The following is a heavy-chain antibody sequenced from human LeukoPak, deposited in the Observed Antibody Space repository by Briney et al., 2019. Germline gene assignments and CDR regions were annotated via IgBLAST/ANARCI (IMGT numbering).Heavy chain of an antibody. CDR3: ATQDIVVVVADY. V-gene: IGHV3-23*01. J-gene: IGHJ4*02. CDR1: GFTFNSYD. D-gene: IGHD2-15*01. Sequence: GGSLRLSCAASGFTFNSYDMTWVRQAPGKGLEWVSGISGSGGSTSYADSVKGRFTISRDNSKNTLYLQMNSLRAEDTAVYYCATQDIVVVVADYWGQGTLVTVSS. CDR2: ISGSGGST.